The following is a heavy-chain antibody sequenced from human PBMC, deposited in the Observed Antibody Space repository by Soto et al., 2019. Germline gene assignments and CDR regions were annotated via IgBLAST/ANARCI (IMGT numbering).Heavy chain of an antibody. CDR3: ARGTTVTTFYYYYGMDV. D-gene: IGHD4-4*01. Sequence: GASVKVSCKASGGTFSSYAISWVRQAPGQGLEWMGGIIPIFGTANYAQKFQGRVTITADESTSTAYMELSSLRSEDTAVYYCARGTTVTTFYYYYGMDVWGQGTTVTVSS. J-gene: IGHJ6*02. CDR2: IIPIFGTA. V-gene: IGHV1-69*13. CDR1: GGTFSSYA.